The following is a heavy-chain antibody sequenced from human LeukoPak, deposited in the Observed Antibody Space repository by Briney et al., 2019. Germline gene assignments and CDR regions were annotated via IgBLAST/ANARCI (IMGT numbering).Heavy chain of an antibody. CDR1: GGSISSYY. Sequence: SETLSLTCTVSGGSISSYYWSCIRQPPGKGLEWIGHTYYSGRTSYNPSLRSRVTVSVDTSKNQFSLQPSAVTCADTPLYYCARHGTGPQNSGSYDGGVGWFDPWGQGTLVTVSS. D-gene: IGHD1-26*01. CDR2: TYYSGRT. CDR3: ARHGTGPQNSGSYDGGVGWFDP. J-gene: IGHJ5*02. V-gene: IGHV4-59*08.